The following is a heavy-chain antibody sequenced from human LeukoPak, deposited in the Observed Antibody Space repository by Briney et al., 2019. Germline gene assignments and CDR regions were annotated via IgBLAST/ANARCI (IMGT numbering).Heavy chain of an antibody. V-gene: IGHV4-31*03. Sequence: PSETLSLTCTVSGDSVSSRNDYWSWIRQYPGKGLEWIGYIHHTGSTYYNPSLKSRVAVSIDTSKNQSSLRLSSVTAADTAVYHCARVPGHMIVAVDWGRGTLVTVSS. CDR3: ARVPGHMIVAVD. J-gene: IGHJ4*02. CDR1: GDSVSSRNDY. CDR2: IHHTGST. D-gene: IGHD3-22*01.